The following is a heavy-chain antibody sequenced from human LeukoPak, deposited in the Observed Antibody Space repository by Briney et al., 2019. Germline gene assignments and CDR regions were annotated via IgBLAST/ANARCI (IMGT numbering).Heavy chain of an antibody. CDR3: ASRPAGSAWYGVFDY. J-gene: IGHJ4*02. D-gene: IGHD6-13*01. V-gene: IGHV4-59*11. CDR1: GASMSNHY. CDR2: IYDSETT. Sequence: SETLSLTCTVSGASMSNHYWSWLRQPPGKGLEWIGYIYDSETTNYNPSLSSQVTMSVDTSKTQFSLRLSSVTAADTALYYCASRPAGSAWYGVFDYWGRGTLVTVSS.